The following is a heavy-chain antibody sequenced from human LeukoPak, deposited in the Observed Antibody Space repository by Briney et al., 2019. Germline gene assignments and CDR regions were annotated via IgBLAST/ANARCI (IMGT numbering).Heavy chain of an antibody. CDR1: GYTFTTYG. V-gene: IGHV1-18*01. CDR3: ARDMSGSYSTRFDP. J-gene: IGHJ5*02. CDR2: ISAYSGNT. Sequence: GASVKVSCKASGYTFTTYGINWVRQAPGQGLEWMGWISAYSGNTNYAQRFQGRVTMTTDTSTSTAYMELRSLRSDDTAVYYCARDMSGSYSTRFDPWGQGTLVTVSS. D-gene: IGHD1-26*01.